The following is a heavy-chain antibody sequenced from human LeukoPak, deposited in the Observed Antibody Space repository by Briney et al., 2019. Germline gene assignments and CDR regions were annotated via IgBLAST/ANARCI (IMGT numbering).Heavy chain of an antibody. CDR1: GGSFSGYY. D-gene: IGHD2-8*02. CDR2: INHSGST. Sequence: SETLSLTCAVYGGSFSGYYWSWIRQPPGKGLEWIGEINHSGSTNYNPSLKSRVTISVDTSKNQFSLKLSSVTAADTAVYYCAIVASGPPYGMDVWGQGTTVTVSS. CDR3: AIVASGPPYGMDV. V-gene: IGHV4-34*01. J-gene: IGHJ6*02.